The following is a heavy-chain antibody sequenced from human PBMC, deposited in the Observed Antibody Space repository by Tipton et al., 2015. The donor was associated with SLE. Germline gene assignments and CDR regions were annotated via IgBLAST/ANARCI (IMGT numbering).Heavy chain of an antibody. CDR1: GGSFSAYY. V-gene: IGHV4-59*08. Sequence: TLSLTCSVSGGSFSAYYWSWIRQPPGKGLEWIGHIYYSGSSGSTNYNPSLKSRVIISVDTSQNKISLTLSSVTAADTAVYYCARHPGQDYYYGVDVWGQGTTVTVSS. J-gene: IGHJ6*02. CDR2: IYYSGSSGST. CDR3: ARHPGQDYYYGVDV.